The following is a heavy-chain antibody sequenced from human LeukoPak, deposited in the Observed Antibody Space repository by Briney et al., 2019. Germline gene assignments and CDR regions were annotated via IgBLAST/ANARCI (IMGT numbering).Heavy chain of an antibody. D-gene: IGHD1-26*01. CDR3: ARHEEVGATYNWFDP. J-gene: IGHJ5*02. CDR1: GYSFTSYW. CDR2: IYPGDSDT. V-gene: IGHV5-51*01. Sequence: GESLKISCKSSGYSFTSYWIGWVRQMPGKGLEWMGIIYPGDSDTRYSPSFQGQVTISADKSISTAYLQWSSLKASDTAMYYCARHEEVGATYNWFDPWGQGTLVTVSS.